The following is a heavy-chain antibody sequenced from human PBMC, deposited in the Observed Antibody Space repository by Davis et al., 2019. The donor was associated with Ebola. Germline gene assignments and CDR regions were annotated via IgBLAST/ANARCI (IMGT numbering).Heavy chain of an antibody. Sequence: ASVKVSCKASSYTFTSYGISWVRQAPGQGLEWMGWISAYNGNIKSAQKFKGRVTMTTDTSTTTAYMELRSLRSDDTAVYYCARDAKESHYGMDVWGQGTTVTVSS. V-gene: IGHV1-18*01. CDR1: SYTFTSYG. J-gene: IGHJ6*02. CDR2: ISAYNGNI. CDR3: ARDAKESHYGMDV.